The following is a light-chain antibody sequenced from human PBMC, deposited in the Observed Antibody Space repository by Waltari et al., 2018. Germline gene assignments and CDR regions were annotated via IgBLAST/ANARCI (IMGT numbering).Light chain of an antibody. CDR1: SSDIGFYTF. Sequence: QSALTQPASVSGSPGQSITIPCTGTSSDIGFYTFVSWYQQHPGKAPTVIIYHVTNRPSGVANRFSGSRSGNTASLTISGLQAEDEADYYCAAETSRSTLYVFGTGTKVTVL. V-gene: IGLV2-14*03. CDR3: AAETSRSTLYV. CDR2: HVT. J-gene: IGLJ1*01.